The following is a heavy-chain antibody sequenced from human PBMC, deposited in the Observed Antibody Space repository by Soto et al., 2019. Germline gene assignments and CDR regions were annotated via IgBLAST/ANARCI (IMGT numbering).Heavy chain of an antibody. J-gene: IGHJ4*02. CDR2: ISYSSNYI. CDR3: ARDDRYGPVDS. Sequence: PGGSLRLSCAASGFTFSSYTMNWVRQAPGKGLEWVSSISYSSNYINYADSVKGRFTISRDNAKNSQYLQMNSLRAEDTAAYYCARDDRYGPVDSWGQGTLVTVSS. D-gene: IGHD3-16*01. CDR1: GFTFSSYT. V-gene: IGHV3-21*01.